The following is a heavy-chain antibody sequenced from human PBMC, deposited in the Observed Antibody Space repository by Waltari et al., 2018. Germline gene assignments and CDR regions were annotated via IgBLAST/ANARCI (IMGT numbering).Heavy chain of an antibody. CDR2: INTNTGNP. J-gene: IGHJ6*02. V-gene: IGHV7-4-1*02. D-gene: IGHD3-10*01. CDR1: GYTFTSYA. CDR3: ARGNRGSGSYYKSLWGMDV. Sequence: QVQLVQSGSELKKPGASVKVSCKASGYTFTSYAMNWVRQAPGHGLEWMGWINTNTGNPTYAQGFTGRFVFSLDTSVSTAYLQISSLKAEDTAVYYCARGNRGSGSYYKSLWGMDVWGQGTTVTVSS.